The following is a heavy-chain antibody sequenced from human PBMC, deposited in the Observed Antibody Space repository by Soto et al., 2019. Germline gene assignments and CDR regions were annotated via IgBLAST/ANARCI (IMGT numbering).Heavy chain of an antibody. V-gene: IGHV4-59*01. CDR3: ARVNDFWTGYYSTNCFAP. J-gene: IGHJ5*02. Sequence: SETLPLTCTVSVGSISSYYWTWIRQPPGKGLEWIGYIYYSASTNHNPSLKIRVTISVYTSKNQFSLKLSSVTAADTAVYYCARVNDFWTGYYSTNCFAPSAQGTLVTVSS. CDR2: IYYSAST. D-gene: IGHD3-3*01. CDR1: VGSISSYY.